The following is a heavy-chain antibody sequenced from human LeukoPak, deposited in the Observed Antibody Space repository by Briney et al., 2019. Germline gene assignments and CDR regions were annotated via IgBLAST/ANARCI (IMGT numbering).Heavy chain of an antibody. V-gene: IGHV4-59*01. D-gene: IGHD4-17*01. CDR1: GGSIRGSY. CDR3: ARGIESYGDYGY. CDR2: MYNSGST. J-gene: IGHJ4*02. Sequence: SETLSLTCTVSGGSIRGSYWSWIRQPPGKGLEWIAYMYNSGSTNYNPSLTSRVTISIDTSKNQFSLKLSSLTAADTAIYYCARGIESYGDYGYWGQGILVTVSS.